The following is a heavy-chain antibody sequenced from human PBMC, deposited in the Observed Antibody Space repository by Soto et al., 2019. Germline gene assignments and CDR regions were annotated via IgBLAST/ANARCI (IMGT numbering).Heavy chain of an antibody. D-gene: IGHD3-22*01. Sequence: SVKVSCKASGGTFSSYTISWVRQAPGQGLEWMGRIIPILGIANYAQKFQGRVTITADKSTSTAYMKLSSLRSEDTAVYYCARGWKYYYDSSGLLDYWGQGTLVTVSS. CDR2: IIPILGIA. V-gene: IGHV1-69*02. J-gene: IGHJ4*02. CDR1: GGTFSSYT. CDR3: ARGWKYYYDSSGLLDY.